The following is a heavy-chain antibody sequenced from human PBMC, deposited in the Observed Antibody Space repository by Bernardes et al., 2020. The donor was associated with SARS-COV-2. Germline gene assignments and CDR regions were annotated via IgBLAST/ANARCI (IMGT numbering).Heavy chain of an antibody. Sequence: ASVKVSCKASGYTFSDYYIHWVRQGPGQGLEWLGWISPHSGDTKFAQKFLGRVTMTRDTSITTAYLELNSLRSDDTAVYFCARDRGVEGGHSYGRSFDPWGQGTLVTVSS. CDR1: GYTFSDYY. J-gene: IGHJ5*02. D-gene: IGHD5-18*01. CDR3: ARDRGVEGGHSYGRSFDP. V-gene: IGHV1-2*02. CDR2: ISPHSGDT.